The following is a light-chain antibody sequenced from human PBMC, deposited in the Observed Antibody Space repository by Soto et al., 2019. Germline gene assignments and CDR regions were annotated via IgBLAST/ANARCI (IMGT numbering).Light chain of an antibody. CDR2: DAS. V-gene: IGKV3-11*01. CDR3: QQRTRWPMT. Sequence: EVVMTQSPPTLSVSPGDRATLCCWAGQPLNNNVAWYQHKPGQAPRLLIYDASYRATGIPARFSGSGSGTDFTLTISSLEPEDFAVYYCQQRTRWPMTFGQGTRLEIK. CDR1: QPLNNN. J-gene: IGKJ5*01.